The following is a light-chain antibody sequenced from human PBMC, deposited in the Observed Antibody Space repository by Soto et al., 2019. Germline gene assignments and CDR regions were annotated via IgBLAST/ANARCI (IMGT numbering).Light chain of an antibody. Sequence: EIVLTQSPGTLSLSPGARATLSCRASQSVNSDYLAWFQQKPGQAPRLLIYGASTRTTGIPDRFSGSGSGTDFTLTISRLETEDYAVYYCQQYDSSQKTVGQGTKWEIK. CDR3: QQYDSSQKT. V-gene: IGKV3-20*01. CDR1: QSVNSDY. CDR2: GAS. J-gene: IGKJ1*01.